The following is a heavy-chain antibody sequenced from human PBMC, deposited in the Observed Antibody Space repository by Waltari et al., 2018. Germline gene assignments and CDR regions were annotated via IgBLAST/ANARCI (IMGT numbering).Heavy chain of an antibody. CDR1: GFTFTDHF. CDR2: IRNGANGYTT. Sequence: EVQLVESGGDLVQPGGSLSLSCAASGFTFTDHFIDWVRQAPGKGLEWVGRIRNGANGYTTEYLASVRARFLISRDDAKKSVYLQMSALKPEDTAVYYCARATGYSFDRWGPGTLVTVSS. D-gene: IGHD5-18*01. CDR3: ARATGYSFDR. V-gene: IGHV3-72*01. J-gene: IGHJ4*02.